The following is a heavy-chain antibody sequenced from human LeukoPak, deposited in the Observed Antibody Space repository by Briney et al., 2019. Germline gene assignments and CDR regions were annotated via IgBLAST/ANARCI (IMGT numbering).Heavy chain of an antibody. J-gene: IGHJ5*02. CDR2: IWYDGSSK. V-gene: IGHV3-33*01. Sequence: GGSLRLSCAASGFTFSSYGMHWVRQAPGKGLEWVAVIWYDGSSKYYADSVKGRFTISRDNSKNTLYLQMNSLRAEDTAMYYRARDGYSSGWNWFDPWGQGTLVTVSS. CDR3: ARDGYSSGWNWFDP. D-gene: IGHD6-19*01. CDR1: GFTFSSYG.